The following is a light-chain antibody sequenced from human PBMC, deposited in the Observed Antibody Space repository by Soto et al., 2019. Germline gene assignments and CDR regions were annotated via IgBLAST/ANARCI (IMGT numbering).Light chain of an antibody. CDR2: GAS. V-gene: IGKV3-20*01. CDR1: QSVSRSF. J-gene: IGKJ1*01. Sequence: ESVLTQSPGTLSLSPGERATLSCRASQSVSRSFLAWYQQKPGQAPRLLIYGASSRATGIPDRFSGSGSGTDFTLTISRLEPEDFAVYYCPQYDSSPWTFGQGTKVEIK. CDR3: PQYDSSPWT.